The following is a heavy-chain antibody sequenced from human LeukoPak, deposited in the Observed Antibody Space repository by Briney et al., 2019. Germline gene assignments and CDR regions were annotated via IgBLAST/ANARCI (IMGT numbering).Heavy chain of an antibody. CDR3: ARVVTMVRGVTYYGMDV. V-gene: IGHV4-59*01. Sequence: PSETLSLTCTVSGGSISSYYWSWIRQPPGKGLEWIGYIYYSGSTNYNPSLKSRVTISVDTSKNQFSLKLSSVTAADTAVYYCARVVTMVRGVTYYGMDVWGQGTTVTVSS. CDR2: IYYSGST. D-gene: IGHD3-10*01. CDR1: GGSISSYY. J-gene: IGHJ6*02.